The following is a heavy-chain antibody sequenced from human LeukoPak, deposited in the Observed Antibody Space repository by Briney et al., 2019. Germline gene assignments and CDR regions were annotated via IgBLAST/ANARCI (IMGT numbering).Heavy chain of an antibody. CDR3: ARSPAVASTRGDY. V-gene: IGHV1-18*01. D-gene: IGHD6-19*01. J-gene: IGHJ4*01. CDR2: ISAYTGHT. CDR1: GYTFPNYG. Sequence: ASVKVSCKASGYTFPNYGINWVRQAPGQGLEWMGWISAYTGHTDYAQKLQGRVTMTTDTSTTTAYMELRNLRSDDTAIYYCARSPAVASTRGDYWGHGTLVTVSS.